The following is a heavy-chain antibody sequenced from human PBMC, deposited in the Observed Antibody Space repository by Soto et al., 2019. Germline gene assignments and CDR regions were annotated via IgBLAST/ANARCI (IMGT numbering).Heavy chain of an antibody. D-gene: IGHD6-19*01. CDR1: GGTFSTYT. CDR3: ARDREYSSGWYYSDY. V-gene: IGHV1-69*08. Sequence: SVKVSCKASGGTFSTYTISWVRQAPGQGLEWMGRIIPILNSVNYAQKFQGRVTITADKSTSTAYMELSSLRSEDTAVYYCARDREYSSGWYYSDYRGQGTLVTVSS. J-gene: IGHJ4*02. CDR2: IIPILNSV.